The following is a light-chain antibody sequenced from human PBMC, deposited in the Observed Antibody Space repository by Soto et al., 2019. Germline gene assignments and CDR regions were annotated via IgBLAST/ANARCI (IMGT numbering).Light chain of an antibody. CDR3: SSYTSLSTLV. J-gene: IGLJ2*01. Sequence: QSALTQPRSVSGSPGQSVTISCTGTSSDVGGYNYVSWYQQHPGKAPKLMIYDVSKRPSGVPDRFSGSKSGNTASLTISGLQAEDEGDYFCSSYTSLSTLVFGGGTKLTVL. CDR2: DVS. CDR1: SSDVGGYNY. V-gene: IGLV2-11*01.